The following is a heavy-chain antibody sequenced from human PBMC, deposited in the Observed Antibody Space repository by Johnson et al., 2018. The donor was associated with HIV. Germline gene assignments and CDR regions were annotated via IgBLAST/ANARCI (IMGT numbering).Heavy chain of an antibody. J-gene: IGHJ3*02. V-gene: IGHV3-53*01. D-gene: IGHD3-10*01. CDR2: VYGGASK. CDR1: GFTVTNYH. CDR3: ARGSIIMVRGVIGLDI. Sequence: EVQLVESGGGVERPGGSLRLSCAASGFTVTNYHMSWVRQAPGKGLEWVSVVYGGASKYYADSVKGRFTISGDTSKNTLYLQMNSLRAEDTAVYYCARGSIIMVRGVIGLDIWGQGTMVTVSS.